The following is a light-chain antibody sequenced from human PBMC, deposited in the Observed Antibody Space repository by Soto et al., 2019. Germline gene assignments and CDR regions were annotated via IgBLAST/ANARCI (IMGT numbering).Light chain of an antibody. V-gene: IGKV3-15*01. CDR3: QQYNKWPLT. CDR1: QSVYSN. CDR2: GAS. Sequence: EIVMTQSQVTLSVSPGDRATLSCRASQSVYSNLAWYQQKPGQAPRLLIYGASTRATGIPARFSGSGSGTEFTLTISSLQSEDFAVYYCQQYNKWPLTFGGGTKAEIK. J-gene: IGKJ4*01.